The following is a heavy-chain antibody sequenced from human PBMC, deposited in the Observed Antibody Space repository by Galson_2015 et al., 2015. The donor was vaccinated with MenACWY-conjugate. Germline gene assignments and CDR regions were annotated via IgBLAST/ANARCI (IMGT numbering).Heavy chain of an antibody. J-gene: IGHJ6*02. Sequence: QSGAEVKKPGESLKISCTGSGYSFPNYWIAWVRQMPGKGLEWVGLIDPVNSNIRYSPSFQGQVTISAGESISTAYLQWSSLKASDTATYYCARHPPGGRGMDVWGRGTTVTVSS. CDR3: ARHPPGGRGMDV. CDR2: IDPVNSNI. V-gene: IGHV5-51*01. D-gene: IGHD1-26*01. CDR1: GYSFPNYW.